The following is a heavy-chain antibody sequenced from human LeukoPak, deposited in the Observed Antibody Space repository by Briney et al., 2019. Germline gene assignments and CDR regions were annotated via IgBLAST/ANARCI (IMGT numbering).Heavy chain of an antibody. J-gene: IGHJ6*03. V-gene: IGHV3-23*01. D-gene: IGHD5-12*01. Sequence: GGSLKLSLEASGFTFSSYTRSWVRQAPGKGLEWVQATSSSDAGTYYAASVRGRFTVSRDNSKNTLYLQMKSLRAEDTAVYYCAKGGGYEAQYYYYYLDVWGKGTTVTISS. CDR3: AKGGGYEAQYYYYYLDV. CDR2: TSSSDAGT. CDR1: GFTFSSYT.